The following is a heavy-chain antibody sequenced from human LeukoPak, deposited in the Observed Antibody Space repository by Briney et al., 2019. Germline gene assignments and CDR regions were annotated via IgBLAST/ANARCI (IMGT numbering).Heavy chain of an antibody. CDR1: GFTFSSYA. CDR2: ISYDGSNK. V-gene: IGHV3-30-3*01. Sequence: GRSLRLSCAASGFTFSSYAMHWVRQAPGKGLEWVAVISYDGSNKYYADSVKGRFTISRDNSKNTLYLQMNSLRAEDTAVYYCASRISIAAADDDAFDIWGRGTMVTVSS. D-gene: IGHD6-13*01. CDR3: ASRISIAAADDDAFDI. J-gene: IGHJ3*02.